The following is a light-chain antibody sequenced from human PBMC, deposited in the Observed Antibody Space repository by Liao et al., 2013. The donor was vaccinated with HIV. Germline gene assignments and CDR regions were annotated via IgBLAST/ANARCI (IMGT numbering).Light chain of an antibody. CDR2: YDS. V-gene: IGLV3-21*01. CDR1: NIGTKS. CDR3: QLWDGTRRV. Sequence: SYVLTQPPSVSVAPGKTARITCGGDNIGTKSVHWYRQRPGQAPVLVIYYDSDRPSGIPERFSGSNSGDTATLTISRVEAGDEADHYCQLWDGTRRVFGGGTKVTVL. J-gene: IGLJ3*02.